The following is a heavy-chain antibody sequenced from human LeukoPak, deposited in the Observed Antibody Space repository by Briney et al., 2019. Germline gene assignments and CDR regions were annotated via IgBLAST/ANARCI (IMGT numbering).Heavy chain of an antibody. D-gene: IGHD5-12*01. CDR2: IIPIFGTA. V-gene: IGHV1-69*13. Sequence: SVKVSCKASGGTFSSYAISWVRQAPGQGLEWMGGIIPIFGTANYAQKFQGRVTITADESTSTAYMELSSLGSEDTAVYYCARAFEGSGYDYGYYFDYWGQGTLVTVSS. CDR1: GGTFSSYA. CDR3: ARAFEGSGYDYGYYFDY. J-gene: IGHJ4*02.